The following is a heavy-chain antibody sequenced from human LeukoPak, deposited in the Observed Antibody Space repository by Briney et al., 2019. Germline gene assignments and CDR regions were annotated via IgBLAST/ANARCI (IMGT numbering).Heavy chain of an antibody. Sequence: PGGSLRLSCVASGFTFGKYWMSWVRQAPGKGLEWVANIKLDGSEKNYVDSVKGRSTISRDNTKNSLYLQMNSPRVEDTAVFYCARDQYDTWSRRGNFDSWGQGTLVIVSS. CDR2: IKLDGSEK. D-gene: IGHD3-3*01. CDR3: ARDQYDTWSRRGNFDS. CDR1: GFTFGKYW. V-gene: IGHV3-7*03. J-gene: IGHJ4*02.